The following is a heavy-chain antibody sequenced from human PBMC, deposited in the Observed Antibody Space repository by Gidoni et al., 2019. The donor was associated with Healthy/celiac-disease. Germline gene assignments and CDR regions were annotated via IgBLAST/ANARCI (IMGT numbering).Heavy chain of an antibody. V-gene: IGHV1-69*02. J-gene: IGHJ4*02. CDR2: IIPILGIA. CDR1: GDTFSSYT. D-gene: IGHD1-1*01. CDR3: ARGTTGTGDY. Sequence: QVQLVQSRAEVKKPRSSVKVSCKASGDTFSSYTISWVRQAPGQWLEWMGRIIPILGIANYAQKFQGRVTITADKSTSTAYMELSSLRSEDTAVYYCARGTTGTGDYWGQVTLVTVSS.